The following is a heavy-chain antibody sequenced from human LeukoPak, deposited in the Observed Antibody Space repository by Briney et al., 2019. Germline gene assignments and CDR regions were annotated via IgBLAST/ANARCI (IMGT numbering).Heavy chain of an antibody. Sequence: ASVKVSCKASGYTFTSYGISWVRQAPGQGLEWMGWISAYNGNTNYAQKLQGRVTMTTDTSTSTAYMELRSLRSDDTAVYHCARDPQYSSGWSLGYFDYWGQGTLVTVSS. CDR3: ARDPQYSSGWSLGYFDY. CDR2: ISAYNGNT. J-gene: IGHJ4*02. CDR1: GYTFTSYG. V-gene: IGHV1-18*01. D-gene: IGHD6-19*01.